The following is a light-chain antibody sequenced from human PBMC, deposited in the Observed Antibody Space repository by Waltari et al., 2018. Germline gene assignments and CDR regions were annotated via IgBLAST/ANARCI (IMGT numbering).Light chain of an antibody. J-gene: IGKJ4*01. V-gene: IGKV3-11*01. CDR1: QSVSSY. CDR2: DAS. Sequence: EIVLTQSPATLSLSPGERATLSCRASQSVSSYLAWYQQKPGQAPRLRIYDASNRATGIPPRFSGSGSGTDFTLTISSLETEDFAVYFCQQRLNWPLTFGGGTKVEIK. CDR3: QQRLNWPLT.